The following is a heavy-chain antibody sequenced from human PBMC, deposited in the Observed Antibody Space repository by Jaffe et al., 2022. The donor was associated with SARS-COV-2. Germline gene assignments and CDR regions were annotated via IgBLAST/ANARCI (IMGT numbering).Heavy chain of an antibody. CDR2: IYYSGST. V-gene: IGHV4-59*08. CDR1: GGSISSYY. Sequence: QVQLQESGPGLVKPSETLSLTCTVSGGSISSYYWSWIRQPPGKGLEWIGYIYYSGSTNYNPSLKSRVTISVDTSKNQFSLKLSSVTAADTAVYYCARGGSGSYGVAFDIWGQGTMVTVSS. J-gene: IGHJ3*02. CDR3: ARGGSGSYGVAFDI. D-gene: IGHD1-26*01.